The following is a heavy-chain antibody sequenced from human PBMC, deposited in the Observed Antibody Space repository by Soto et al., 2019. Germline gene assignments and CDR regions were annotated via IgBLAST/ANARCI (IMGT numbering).Heavy chain of an antibody. D-gene: IGHD3-10*01. CDR3: ARCLITMVRGVITPADY. CDR1: GFTFSSYS. V-gene: IGHV3-21*01. CDR2: ISSSSSYI. J-gene: IGHJ4*02. Sequence: GGSLRLSCAASGFTFSSYSMNWVRQAPGKGLEWVSSISSSSSYIYYADSVKGRFTISRDNAKNSLYLQMNSLRAEDTAVYYCARCLITMVRGVITPADYWGQGTLVTVSS.